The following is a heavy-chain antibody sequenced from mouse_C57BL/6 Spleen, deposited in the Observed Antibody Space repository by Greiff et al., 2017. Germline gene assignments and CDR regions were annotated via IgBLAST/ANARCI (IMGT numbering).Heavy chain of an antibody. CDR1: GYSFTGYY. D-gene: IGHD1-1*01. CDR3: ARRDYGSRTWFAC. V-gene: IGHV1-42*01. J-gene: IGHJ3*01. Sequence: VQLKQSGPELVKPGASVKISCKASGYSFTGYYMNWVKQSPEKSLEWIGEINPSTGGTTYNQKFKAKATLTVDKSSSTAYMQLKSLTSEDSAVYYCARRDYGSRTWFACWGQGTLVTVSA. CDR2: INPSTGGT.